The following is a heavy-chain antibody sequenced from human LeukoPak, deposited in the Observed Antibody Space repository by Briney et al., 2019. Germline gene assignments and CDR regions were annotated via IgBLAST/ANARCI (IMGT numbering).Heavy chain of an antibody. CDR1: GYTFTSYG. D-gene: IGHD6-6*01. CDR3: ARGYSSSSVLDY. V-gene: IGHV1-46*01. CDR2: INPSGGST. J-gene: IGHJ4*02. Sequence: ASVKVSCKASGYTFTSYGISWVRQAPGQGLEWMGIINPSGGSTSYAQKFQGRVTMTRDMSTSTVYMELSSLRSEDTAVYYCARGYSSSSVLDYWGQGTLVTVSS.